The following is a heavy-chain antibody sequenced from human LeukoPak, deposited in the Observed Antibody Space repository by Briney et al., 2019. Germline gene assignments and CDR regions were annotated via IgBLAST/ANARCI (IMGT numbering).Heavy chain of an antibody. CDR2: IDSGGTR. J-gene: IGHJ4*02. CDR3: ARISR. Sequence: GGSLRLSCAASGFTVSTTYIMWVRQAAGKGLQWVSVIDSGGTRNYADPVKGRFTISRDNSKNMVYLQTKDLRVEDTAMYYCARISRWGQGTLVTVSS. CDR1: GFTVSTTY. V-gene: IGHV3-53*01.